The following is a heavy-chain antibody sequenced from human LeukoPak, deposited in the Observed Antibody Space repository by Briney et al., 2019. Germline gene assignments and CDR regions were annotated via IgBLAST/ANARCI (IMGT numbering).Heavy chain of an antibody. Sequence: SVKFSCEASVHTFNNHTNYGISCVRQAPGQGLERMARIIPMLGITNYAQKLQGRVTITADKSPTTAYLELSRLRSEDTAVYFCAGEDITMVAATPEEYFVHWGEGTLVTVSS. D-gene: IGHD2-15*01. V-gene: IGHV1-69*04. CDR3: AGEDITMVAATPEEYFVH. J-gene: IGHJ4*02. CDR1: VHTFNNHTNYG. CDR2: IIPMLGIT.